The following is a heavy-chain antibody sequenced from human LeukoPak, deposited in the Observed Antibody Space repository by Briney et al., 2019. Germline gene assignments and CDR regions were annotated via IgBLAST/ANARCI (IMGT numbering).Heavy chain of an antibody. D-gene: IGHD5-18*01. CDR1: GFSSTSYA. V-gene: IGHV3-23*01. Sequence: GGSLRLSCTTSGFSSTSYAMSWVRLAPGKGLEWVSPISASGASTYYADSVKGRFTISRDNSKNMVYLQMNSLRVEDTAVYYCARQPAGYSYGAGAFDIWGQGTMVTAS. CDR2: ISASGAST. CDR3: ARQPAGYSYGAGAFDI. J-gene: IGHJ3*02.